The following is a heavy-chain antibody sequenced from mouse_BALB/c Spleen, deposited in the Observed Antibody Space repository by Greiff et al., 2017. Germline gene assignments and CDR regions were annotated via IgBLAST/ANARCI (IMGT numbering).Heavy chain of an antibody. V-gene: IGHV1-54*01. J-gene: IGHJ3*01. Sequence: VQLVESGAELVRPGTSVKVSCKASGYAFTNYLIEWVKQRPGQGLEWIGVINPGSGGTNYNEKFKGKATLTADKSSSTAYMQLSSLTSDDSAVYFCARRDYDYAAYWGQGTLVTVSA. D-gene: IGHD2-4*01. CDR3: ARRDYDYAAY. CDR2: INPGSGGT. CDR1: GYAFTNYL.